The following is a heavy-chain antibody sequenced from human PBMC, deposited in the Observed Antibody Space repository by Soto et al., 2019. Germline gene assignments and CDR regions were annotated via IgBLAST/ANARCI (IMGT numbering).Heavy chain of an antibody. CDR3: ARRGQLFYWFDP. V-gene: IGHV3-21*01. CDR2: ISSSSSYI. D-gene: IGHD6-13*01. J-gene: IGHJ5*02. CDR1: GFTFSSYS. Sequence: EVQLVESGGGLVKPGGSLRLSCAASGFTFSSYSMNWVRQAPGKGLEWVSSISSSSSYIYYADSVKGRFTISRDNAKNSLYRQMNSLRAEDTAVYYCARRGQLFYWFDPWGQGTLVTVSS.